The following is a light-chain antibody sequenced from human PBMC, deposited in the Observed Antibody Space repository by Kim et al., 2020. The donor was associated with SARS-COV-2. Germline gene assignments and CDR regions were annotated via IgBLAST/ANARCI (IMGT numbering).Light chain of an antibody. CDR3: QQYGKAPLT. Sequence: APGEGVALSCRASQTGRSNYLAWYQQRPGRVPRLLISGASNRASGVPGRFSGSGSGTDFTLTISRLEPEDFALYFCQQYGKAPLTFGQGTRLEIK. V-gene: IGKV3-20*01. CDR2: GAS. J-gene: IGKJ5*01. CDR1: QTGRSNY.